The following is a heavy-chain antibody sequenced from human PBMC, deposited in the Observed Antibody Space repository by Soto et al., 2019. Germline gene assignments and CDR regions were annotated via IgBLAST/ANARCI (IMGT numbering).Heavy chain of an antibody. CDR1: GFSVSATKY. CDR2: IYSGGTY. V-gene: IGHV3-53*04. J-gene: IGHJ3*02. Sequence: EVQLVESGGGLVQPGGSLRLSCVASGFSVSATKYMNWLRQAPDKGLEWVSVIYSGGTYYYADSVKGRFTISRHDSKNTMYLQMDSLRPEDTAVYFCARANDRNAFDMWGQGTMVTVS. CDR3: ARANDRNAFDM.